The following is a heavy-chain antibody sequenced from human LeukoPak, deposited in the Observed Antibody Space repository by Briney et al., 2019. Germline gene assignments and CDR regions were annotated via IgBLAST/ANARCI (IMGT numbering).Heavy chain of an antibody. D-gene: IGHD1-26*01. Sequence: SETLSLTCTVSGGSISTYYWTWIRQPPGKGLEWIGYIYYSGSTNHNPSVKSRVTISVDTSKNQFSLKLSSVTAADTAVYYCARDRGGSYYRRIYYFDYWGQGTLVTVSS. V-gene: IGHV4-59*12. CDR2: IYYSGST. CDR3: ARDRGGSYYRRIYYFDY. J-gene: IGHJ4*02. CDR1: GGSISTYY.